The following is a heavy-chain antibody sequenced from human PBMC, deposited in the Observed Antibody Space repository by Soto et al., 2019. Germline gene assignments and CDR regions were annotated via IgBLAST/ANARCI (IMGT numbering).Heavy chain of an antibody. D-gene: IGHD6-19*01. CDR3: AKGISGWPYYYYYYGMDV. J-gene: IGHJ6*02. V-gene: IGHV3-30*18. CDR1: GFTFSSYG. CDR2: ISYDGSNK. Sequence: GGSLRLSCAASGFTFSSYGMHWVRQAPGKGLEWVAVISYDGSNKYYADSVKGRFTISRDNSKNTLYLQMNSLRAEDTAVYYCAKGISGWPYYYYYYGMDVWGQGTTVTVSS.